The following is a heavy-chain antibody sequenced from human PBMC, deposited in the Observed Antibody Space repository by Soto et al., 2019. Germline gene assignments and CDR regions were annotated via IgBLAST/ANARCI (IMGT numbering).Heavy chain of an antibody. CDR3: ARDSRLGFPDY. Sequence: PSETLSLTCTVSGGSISSGGYYWSWIRQHPGKGLEWIGYIYYSKSTYYNPSLKSRVTISLDTSKNQFSLKLTSVTAADTAVYYCARDSRLGFPDYWGQGTLVTVSS. V-gene: IGHV4-31*03. D-gene: IGHD3-16*01. CDR1: GGSISSGGYY. CDR2: IYYSKST. J-gene: IGHJ4*02.